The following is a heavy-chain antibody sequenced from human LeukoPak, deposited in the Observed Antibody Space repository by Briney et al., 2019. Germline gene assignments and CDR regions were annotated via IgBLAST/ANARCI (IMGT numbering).Heavy chain of an antibody. Sequence: ASVKVSCKASGGTFSSYAISWVRQAPGQGLEWMGWINTNTGNPTYAQGFTGRFVFSSDTSVSTAYLQISSLKAEDTAVYYCARDVGILWFGEPLNAFDIWGQGTMVTVSS. D-gene: IGHD3-10*01. J-gene: IGHJ3*02. V-gene: IGHV7-4-1*02. CDR2: INTNTGNP. CDR3: ARDVGILWFGEPLNAFDI. CDR1: GGTFSSYA.